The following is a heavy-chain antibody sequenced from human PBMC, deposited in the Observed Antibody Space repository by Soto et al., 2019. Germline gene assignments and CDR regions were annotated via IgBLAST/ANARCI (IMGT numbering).Heavy chain of an antibody. CDR1: GFTFGDYA. CDR2: IRSKAYGGTT. Sequence: GGSLRLSCTASGFTFGDYAMSWFRQAPGKGLEWVGFIRSKAYGGTTEYAASVKGRFTISRDDSKSIAYLQMNSLKTEDTAVYYCTRCDYVTPYYFDYWGQGTLVTVSS. D-gene: IGHD4-17*01. V-gene: IGHV3-49*03. CDR3: TRCDYVTPYYFDY. J-gene: IGHJ4*02.